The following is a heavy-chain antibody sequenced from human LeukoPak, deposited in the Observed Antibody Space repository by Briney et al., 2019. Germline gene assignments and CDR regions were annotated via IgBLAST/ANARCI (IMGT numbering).Heavy chain of an antibody. CDR1: GYTFTSYG. CDR2: ISAYNGNT. CDR3: ARRYSGSPRNRGHDY. D-gene: IGHD1-26*01. J-gene: IGHJ4*02. V-gene: IGHV1-18*01. Sequence: ASVKVSCKASGYTFTSYGISWVRQAPGQGLGWMGWISAYNGNTNYAQKLQGRVTMTTDTSTSTAYMELRSLRSDDTAVYYCARRYSGSPRNRGHDYWGQGTLVTVSS.